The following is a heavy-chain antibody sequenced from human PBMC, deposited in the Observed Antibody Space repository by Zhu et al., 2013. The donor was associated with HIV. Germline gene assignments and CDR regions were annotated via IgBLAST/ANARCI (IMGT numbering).Heavy chain of an antibody. CDR3: ARGRCSSTSCYEDTAMVDY. Sequence: QVQLVQSGAEVKKPGASVKVSCKASGYTFTSYDINWVRQATGQGLEWMGWMNPNSGGTNYAQKFQGRVTMTRDTSISTAYMELSRLRSDDTAVYYCARGRCSSTSCYEDTAMVDYWGQGTLGHRLL. J-gene: IGHJ4*02. CDR1: GYTFTSYD. D-gene: IGHD2-2*01. V-gene: IGHV1-2*02. CDR2: MNPNSGGT.